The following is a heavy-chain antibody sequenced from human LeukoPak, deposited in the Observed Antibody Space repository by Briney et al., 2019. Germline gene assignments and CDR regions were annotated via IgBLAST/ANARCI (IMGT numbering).Heavy chain of an antibody. J-gene: IGHJ6*02. V-gene: IGHV3-7*01. Sequence: GGSLRLSCAASGFTFSRYWMSWVRQAPGKGLEWVGNIKQDGSEKYYVDSVKGRFTISRDNTKNSLYLQMNSLRAEDTAVYYCARDILTTKRLYYSYGMDVWGQGTTVTVSS. D-gene: IGHD3-9*01. CDR3: ARDILTTKRLYYSYGMDV. CDR2: IKQDGSEK. CDR1: GFTFSRYW.